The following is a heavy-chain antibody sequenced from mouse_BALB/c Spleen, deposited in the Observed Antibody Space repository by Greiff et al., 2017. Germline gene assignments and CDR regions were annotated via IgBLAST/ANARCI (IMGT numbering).Heavy chain of an antibody. J-gene: IGHJ3*01. CDR1: GYSFTGYF. CDR2: INPYNGDT. D-gene: IGHD1-1*01. CDR3: RITSSWFAY. V-gene: IGHV1-37*01. Sequence: EVKLMESGPELVKPGASVKISCEASGYSFTGYFMNWVKQSHGKSLEWIGRINPYNGDTFYNQKFKGKDTLTVDKSSSTAHMELLSLTSEDSAVYYCRITSSWFAYWGEGTLVTVAA.